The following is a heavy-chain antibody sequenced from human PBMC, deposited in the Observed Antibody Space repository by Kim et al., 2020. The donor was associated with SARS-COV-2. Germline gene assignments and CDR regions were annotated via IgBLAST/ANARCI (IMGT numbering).Heavy chain of an antibody. CDR1: GFTFDDYT. CDR2: ISWDGGST. CDR3: AKDINLYYYGSGSSPYFDY. Sequence: GGSLRLSCAASGFTFDDYTMHWVRQAPGKGLEWVSLISWDGGSTYYADSVKGRFTISRDNSKNSLYLQMNSLRTEDTALYYCAKDINLYYYGSGSSPYFDYWGQGTLVTVSS. V-gene: IGHV3-43*01. J-gene: IGHJ4*02. D-gene: IGHD3-10*01.